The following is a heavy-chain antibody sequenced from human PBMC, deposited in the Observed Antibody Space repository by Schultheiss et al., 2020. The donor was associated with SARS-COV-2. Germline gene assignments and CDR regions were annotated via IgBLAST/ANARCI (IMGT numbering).Heavy chain of an antibody. V-gene: IGHV4-59*12. D-gene: IGHD1-20*01. CDR2: IYYSGST. CDR3: ARDLSITGTAGLYYFDY. Sequence: SETLSLTCTVSGGSISSYYWGWIRQPPGKGLEWIGYIYYSGSTNYNPSLKSRVTMSVDTSKNQFSLKLSSVTAADTAVYYCARDLSITGTAGLYYFDYWGQGTLVTVSS. J-gene: IGHJ4*02. CDR1: GGSISSYY.